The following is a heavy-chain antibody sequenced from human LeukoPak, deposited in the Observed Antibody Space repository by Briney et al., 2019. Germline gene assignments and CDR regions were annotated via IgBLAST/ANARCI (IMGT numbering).Heavy chain of an antibody. CDR2: LNTDGSTT. V-gene: IGHV3-74*01. J-gene: IGHJ2*01. CDR1: GFTFITYG. D-gene: IGHD2-21*01. CDR3: ARDQVLWWKPVGNFDL. Sequence: TGGSLRLSCAASGFTFITYGMHWVRQAPGKGLVWVSRLNTDGSTTDYADSVKGRFSISRDNAKNTLYLQMNSLRVEDTAVYYCARDQVLWWKPVGNFDLWGRGTLVTVSS.